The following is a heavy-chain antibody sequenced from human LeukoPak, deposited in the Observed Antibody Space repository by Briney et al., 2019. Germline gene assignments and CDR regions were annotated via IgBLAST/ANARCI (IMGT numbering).Heavy chain of an antibody. J-gene: IGHJ3*02. D-gene: IGHD3-3*01. CDR1: GFTFSSYS. Sequence: PGGSLRLSCAASGFTFSSYSMNWVRQAPGKGLEWVSYISSSSSTIYYADSVKGRFTISRDNAKNSLYLQMNSLRAEDMALYYCAKSLGGFNAFDIWGQGTMVTVSS. CDR2: ISSSSSTI. V-gene: IGHV3-48*04. CDR3: AKSLGGFNAFDI.